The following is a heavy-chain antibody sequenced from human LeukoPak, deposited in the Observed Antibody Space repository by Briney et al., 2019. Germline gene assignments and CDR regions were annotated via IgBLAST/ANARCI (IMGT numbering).Heavy chain of an antibody. V-gene: IGHV1-18*01. CDR3: ARDLYYYDSSGFHDVFDI. J-gene: IGHJ3*02. Sequence: GASVKVSFKASGGTFSSYAISWVRQAPGQGLEWMGWISAYRGNTYYAQKLQGRVTLTTDTSTSTAYMELRSLRSDDTAVYYCARDLYYYDSSGFHDVFDIWGQGTMVTVSS. D-gene: IGHD3-22*01. CDR2: ISAYRGNT. CDR1: GGTFSSYA.